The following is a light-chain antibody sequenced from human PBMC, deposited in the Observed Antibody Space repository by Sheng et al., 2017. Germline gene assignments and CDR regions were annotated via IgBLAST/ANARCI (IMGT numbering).Light chain of an antibody. V-gene: IGKV1-39*01. J-gene: IGKJ1*01. CDR3: HQTFDTFST. Sequence: DIQMTQSPSSLSASVGDRVTIACRASHGISTYLHWYQQKPGKAPKVLIYSASILQGGVPSRFSGSGSGTDFTLTIDGLQPDDFATYYCHQTFDTFSTFGQGPKV. CDR1: HGISTY. CDR2: SAS.